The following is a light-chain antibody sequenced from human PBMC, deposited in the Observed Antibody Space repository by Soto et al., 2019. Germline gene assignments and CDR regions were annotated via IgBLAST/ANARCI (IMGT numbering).Light chain of an antibody. Sequence: EIQMTQSPSSVSASVGDTVTITCRASRNIFRYLVWYQQLPGKAPKLLIYAASTLHSGVPSRFSGSGSGTEFTLTISSLQAEDFATYFCLHVDSFPISFGQGTRLEI. J-gene: IGKJ5*01. CDR1: RNIFRY. CDR3: LHVDSFPIS. CDR2: AAS. V-gene: IGKV1-12*01.